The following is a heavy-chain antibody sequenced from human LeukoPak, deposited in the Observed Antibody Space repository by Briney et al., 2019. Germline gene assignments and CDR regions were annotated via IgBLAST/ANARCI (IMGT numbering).Heavy chain of an antibody. J-gene: IGHJ6*02. V-gene: IGHV4-59*01. Sequence: SETLSLTCTVSGGSISNYYWSWIRQPPGKGLEWIGYIYYSGSTNYNPSLKSRVTISVDTSKNQFSLKLSSVTAADTAVYYCARDARGSSYMDVWGQGTTVTVSS. CDR1: GGSISNYY. CDR2: IYYSGST. CDR3: ARDARGSSYMDV. D-gene: IGHD3-10*01.